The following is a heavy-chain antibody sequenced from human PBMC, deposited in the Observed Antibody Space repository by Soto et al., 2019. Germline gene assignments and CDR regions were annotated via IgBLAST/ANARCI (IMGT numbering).Heavy chain of an antibody. D-gene: IGHD3-10*01. CDR2: ISAHNGNT. CDR3: ARGRYGEY. CDR1: GYAFTTYG. Sequence: QVHLVQSGAEVKKPGASVKVSCKGSGYAFTTYGINWVRQAPGQGLEWMGWISAHNGNTNYAQKLQGRVTVTRDTSTSTAYMELRCLRSDDTAVYYCARGRYGEYWGQGALVTVSS. J-gene: IGHJ4*02. V-gene: IGHV1-18*01.